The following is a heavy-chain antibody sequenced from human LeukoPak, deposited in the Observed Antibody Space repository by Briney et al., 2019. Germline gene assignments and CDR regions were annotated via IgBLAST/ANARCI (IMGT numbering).Heavy chain of an antibody. CDR3: ARDLVLRGLPTPGY. Sequence: PGRSLRLSCAASGFTFSSYGMHWVRQAPGKGLEWVAVISYDGSNKYYADSVKGRFTISRDNSKNTLYLQMNSLRAEDTAVYYCARDLVLRGLPTPGYWGQGTLVTVSS. D-gene: IGHD3-10*01. J-gene: IGHJ4*02. CDR2: ISYDGSNK. CDR1: GFTFSSYG. V-gene: IGHV3-30*03.